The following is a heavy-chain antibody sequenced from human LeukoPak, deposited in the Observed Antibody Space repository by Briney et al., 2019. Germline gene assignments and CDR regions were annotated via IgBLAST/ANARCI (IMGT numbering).Heavy chain of an antibody. CDR2: IYYSGST. D-gene: IGHD3-3*01. CDR3: ARGFYDFWSGYYPTQFDY. V-gene: IGHV4-59*01. CDR1: GGSISSYY. Sequence: SETLSLTCTVSGGSISSYYWSWIRQPPGKGLEWIGYIYYSGSTNYNPSLKSRVTISVDTSKNQFSLKLSSVTAADTAVYYCARGFYDFWSGYYPTQFDYWGQGTLVTVSS. J-gene: IGHJ4*02.